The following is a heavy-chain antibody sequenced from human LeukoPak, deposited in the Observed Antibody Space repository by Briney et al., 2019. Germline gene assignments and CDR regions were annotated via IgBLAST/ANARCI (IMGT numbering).Heavy chain of an antibody. D-gene: IGHD3-3*01. Sequence: ASVKVSCKASGYTFTSYGISRVRQAPGQGLEWIGWINAYNGNTNHAQKFQGRVTMTTDTSATTVYMELRSLRSDDTAVSYCARDYDSWSGSYWGQGTLVTVSS. CDR3: ARDYDSWSGSY. V-gene: IGHV1-18*01. CDR2: INAYNGNT. CDR1: GYTFTSYG. J-gene: IGHJ4*02.